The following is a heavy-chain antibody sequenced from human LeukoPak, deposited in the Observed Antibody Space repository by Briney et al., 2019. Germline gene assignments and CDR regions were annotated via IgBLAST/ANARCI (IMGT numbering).Heavy chain of an antibody. V-gene: IGHV3-74*01. J-gene: IGHJ5*02. D-gene: IGHD3-22*01. CDR3: ARDLGQYYDTSDNWFDP. CDR2: INSDGSST. CDR1: GFTFSSYW. Sequence: PGGSLRLSCAASGFTFSSYWMSWVRQAPGKGLVWVSRINSDGSSTSYADSVKGRFTISRDNAKNTLNLQMNSLRAEDTAVYYCARDLGQYYDTSDNWFDPWGQGTLVTVSS.